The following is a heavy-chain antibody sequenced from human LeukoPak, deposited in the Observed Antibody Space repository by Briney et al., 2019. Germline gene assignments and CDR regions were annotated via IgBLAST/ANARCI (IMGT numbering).Heavy chain of an antibody. D-gene: IGHD2-2*01. CDR1: GFTFNSYA. CDR2: ISGRGGST. V-gene: IGHV3-23*01. CDR3: AKSMAGYCDSTIDN. Sequence: PGGSLRLSYAASGFTFNSYAMNWVRQAPGKGLEWVSAISGRGGSTYYADYVKGRSTISRDNSKNMLYLQMNSLRAEDTAVYYCAKSMAGYCDSTIDNWGQGTLVTVSS. J-gene: IGHJ4*02.